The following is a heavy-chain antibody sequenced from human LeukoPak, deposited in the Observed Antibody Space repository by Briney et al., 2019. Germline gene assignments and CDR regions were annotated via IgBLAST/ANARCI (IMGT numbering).Heavy chain of an antibody. Sequence: LSGGSLRLSCTASGFTFSSYSMNWVRQAPGKGLEWVSYFSSSSCTIYYADSVKGRFTISRDNAKNSLNLQMNSLRAEDTAVYYCAKWESAAHCSGGSCYPYGMDVCGQGSTVTVSS. CDR2: FSSSSCTI. V-gene: IGHV3-48*01. J-gene: IGHJ6*01. D-gene: IGHD2-15*01. CDR3: AKWESAAHCSGGSCYPYGMDV. CDR1: GFTFSSYS.